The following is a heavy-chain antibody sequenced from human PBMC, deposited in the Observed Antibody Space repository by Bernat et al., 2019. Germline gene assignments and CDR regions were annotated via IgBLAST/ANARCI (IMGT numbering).Heavy chain of an antibody. CDR1: GFTFDDYA. D-gene: IGHD3-3*01. CDR3: VKDVNDFWSGYSRFDP. J-gene: IGHJ5*02. V-gene: IGHV3-9*01. CDR2: ISWNSGSI. Sequence: EVQLVESGGGLVKPGRSLRLSCAASGFTFDDYAMHWVRQAPGKGLEWVSGISWNSGSIGYADSVKGRFTISRDNAKNSLHPQMNSLRAEDTALYYCVKDVNDFWSGYSRFDPWGQGTLVSVSS.